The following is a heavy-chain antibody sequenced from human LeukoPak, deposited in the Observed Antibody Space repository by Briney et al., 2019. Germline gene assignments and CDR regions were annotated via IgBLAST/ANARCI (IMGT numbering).Heavy chain of an antibody. J-gene: IGHJ4*02. CDR1: GLTFRNFA. CDR3: AKFKGHYYYDSSGYCDN. CDR2: IRAPDGDNT. V-gene: IGHV3-23*01. Sequence: GGPLNFSLEAPGLTFRNFAWSWAGQAPGKGLNWVSLIRAPDGDNTYYPDSVKGRFTISRDNSENTLHLQMSSLRAEDTAVYYCAKFKGHYYYDSSGYCDNWGQGTLVTVSS. D-gene: IGHD3-22*01.